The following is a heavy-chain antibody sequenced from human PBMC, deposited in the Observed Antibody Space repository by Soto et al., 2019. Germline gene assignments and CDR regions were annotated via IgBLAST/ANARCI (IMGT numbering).Heavy chain of an antibody. J-gene: IGHJ4*02. CDR1: GGFISGHS. Sequence: XGTLSLACTVSGGFISGHSCIWIRQPAGRGLEWIGHIYPSGSTSYNPSLRSRVTMSLDTSNNQIFLNLTSVTAADTAVFYCVRGRSYSVYDFWGPGTLVTVSS. D-gene: IGHD5-12*01. CDR3: VRGRSYSVYDF. V-gene: IGHV4-4*07. CDR2: IYPSGST.